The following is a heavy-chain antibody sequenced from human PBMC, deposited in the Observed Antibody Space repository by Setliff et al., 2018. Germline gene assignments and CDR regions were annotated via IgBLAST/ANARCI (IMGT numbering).Heavy chain of an antibody. CDR2: IRYDGSNK. V-gene: IGHV3-30*02. Sequence: GGSLRLSCAASGFTFSSYGMHWVRQAPGKGLEWVAFIRYDGSNKYYADSVKGRFTISRDNSKNTLYLQMNSLRAEDTAVYYCASYGSWYERAYYYGMDVWGQGTTVTVSS. D-gene: IGHD6-13*01. CDR1: GFTFSSYG. CDR3: ASYGSWYERAYYYGMDV. J-gene: IGHJ6*02.